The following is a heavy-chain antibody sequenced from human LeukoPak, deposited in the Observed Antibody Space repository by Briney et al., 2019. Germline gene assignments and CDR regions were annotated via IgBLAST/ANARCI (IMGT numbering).Heavy chain of an antibody. D-gene: IGHD2/OR15-2a*01. J-gene: IGHJ3*02. CDR3: ARYRCKTTSGCEDTDAFDT. CDR2: LNPNSGAT. V-gene: IGHV1-2*02. CDR1: GYTFTANY. Sequence: ASVKVSCKTSGYTFTANYMQWVRQAPGQGLEWMGWLNPNSGATKYAQKFQGRVTMTGDTSINTAYMELSRLTSDDTAVYYCARYRCKTTSGCEDTDAFDTWGQGTMVTVSS.